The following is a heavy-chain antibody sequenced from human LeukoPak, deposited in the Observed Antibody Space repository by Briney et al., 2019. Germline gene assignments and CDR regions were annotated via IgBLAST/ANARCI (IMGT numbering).Heavy chain of an antibody. CDR2: IIPIFGTA. CDR3: ASAPLHHNLYGY. Sequence: ASVKASCKASGGTFSSYAISWVRQAPGQGLEWMGRIIPIFGTANYAQKFQGRVTITTDESTSTAYMELSSLRSEDTAVYYCASAPLHHNLYGYWGQGTLVTVSS. CDR1: GGTFSSYA. J-gene: IGHJ4*02. V-gene: IGHV1-69*05. D-gene: IGHD1-1*01.